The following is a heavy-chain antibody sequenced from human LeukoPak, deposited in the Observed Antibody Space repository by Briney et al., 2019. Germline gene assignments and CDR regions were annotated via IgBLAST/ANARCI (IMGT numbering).Heavy chain of an antibody. Sequence: SETLSLTXTVSGGSINNYFWSWIRQPAGKGLEWIGRIYSSGSTNYNPSLQSRVTMSVDTSKNQFSLRLSSVTAADTAIYYCARWRSGSSDYWGQGTLVTVSS. CDR1: GGSINNYF. V-gene: IGHV4-4*07. J-gene: IGHJ4*02. CDR2: IYSSGST. CDR3: ARWRSGSSDY. D-gene: IGHD3-10*01.